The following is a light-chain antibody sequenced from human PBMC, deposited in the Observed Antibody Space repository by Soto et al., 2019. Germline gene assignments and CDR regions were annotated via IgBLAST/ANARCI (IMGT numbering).Light chain of an antibody. V-gene: IGKV3-20*01. Sequence: EVVLTQSPGTLSLSPGARATLSCRASQSIDKNYLTWYQQKPGQAPRVLIYDASTRATGIPDRFSGSGSGTDFTLTISRLEPEDFAVYYCQQYGSSPWTFGQGTKVEI. J-gene: IGKJ1*01. CDR3: QQYGSSPWT. CDR1: QSIDKNY. CDR2: DAS.